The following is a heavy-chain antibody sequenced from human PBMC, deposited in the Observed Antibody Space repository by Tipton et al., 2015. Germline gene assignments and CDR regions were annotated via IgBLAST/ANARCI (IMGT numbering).Heavy chain of an antibody. CDR3: ARVLCGGDCYSVGD. V-gene: IGHV4-38-2*01. CDR2: IYHSGST. J-gene: IGHJ4*02. Sequence: TLSPTCAVSGYSISSDYFWGWIRQPPGKGLEWIGSIYHSGSTYYNPSLKSRVTISVDTSKNQFSLKLSSVTAADTAVYYCARVLCGGDCYSVGDWGQGTLVTVSS. CDR1: GYSISSDYF. D-gene: IGHD2-21*02.